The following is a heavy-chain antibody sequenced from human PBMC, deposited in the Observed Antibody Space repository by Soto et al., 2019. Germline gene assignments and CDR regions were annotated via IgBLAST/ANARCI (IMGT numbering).Heavy chain of an antibody. V-gene: IGHV3-33*01. CDR1: GFTFSSYG. D-gene: IGHD2-2*01. CDR3: ARDPSRPYGSSTSCYAYFQH. CDR2: IWYDGSNK. Sequence: QVQLVESGGGVVQPGRSLRLSCAASGFTFSSYGMHWVRQAPGKGLEWVAVIWYDGSNKYYADSVKGRFTISRDNSKNTLYLQMNSLRAEDTAVYYCARDPSRPYGSSTSCYAYFQHWGQGTLVTVSS. J-gene: IGHJ1*01.